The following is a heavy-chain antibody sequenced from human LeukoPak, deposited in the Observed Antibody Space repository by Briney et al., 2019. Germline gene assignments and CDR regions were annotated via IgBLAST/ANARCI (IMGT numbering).Heavy chain of an antibody. CDR3: ARDIPSRGSGCYPDYYYGMDV. CDR2: INTNTGNP. D-gene: IGHD3-10*01. Sequence: GASVKVSCKASGYTFTSYAMNWVRQAPGQGLEWMGWINTNTGNPTYAQGFTGRFVFSLDTSVSTAYLQISSLKAEDTAVYYCARDIPSRGSGCYPDYYYGMDVWGQGTTVTVSS. CDR1: GYTFTSYA. J-gene: IGHJ6*02. V-gene: IGHV7-4-1*02.